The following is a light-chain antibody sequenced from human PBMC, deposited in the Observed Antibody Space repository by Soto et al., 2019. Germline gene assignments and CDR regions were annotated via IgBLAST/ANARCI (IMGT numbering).Light chain of an antibody. CDR2: DAS. Sequence: EIVLTQSPGTLSLSPGERATLSCRASQSVYSSYLAWYQQKPGQAPRLLIYDASSRATGIPDRFSGSGSGTDFTLTISSLEPEDFAVYYCQQRSNWPRTFGQGTKVEIK. J-gene: IGKJ1*01. V-gene: IGKV3D-20*02. CDR1: QSVYSSY. CDR3: QQRSNWPRT.